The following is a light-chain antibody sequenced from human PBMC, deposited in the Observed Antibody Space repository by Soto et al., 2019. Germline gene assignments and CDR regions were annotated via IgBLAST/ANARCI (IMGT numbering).Light chain of an antibody. CDR1: SSNIGSFT. J-gene: IGLJ2*01. CDR3: AAWDDSLNGVV. Sequence: QSVLTQPPSASGTPGQRVTISCSGSSSNIGSFTVHWYQQLPGAAPKLLIYSNNQRPSGVPDRFSGSKSGTSASLGISRLQSEDEADYYCAAWDDSLNGVVFGGGTKLTVL. V-gene: IGLV1-44*01. CDR2: SNN.